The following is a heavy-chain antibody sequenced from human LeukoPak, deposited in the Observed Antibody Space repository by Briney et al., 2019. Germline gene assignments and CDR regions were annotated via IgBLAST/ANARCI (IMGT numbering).Heavy chain of an antibody. Sequence: SETLSLSCTVSGISISGFHWSWIRQPPGKGLEWIGYILSSGGTTYNPSLNSRVTMSRDMSKNQFSLKLTSVTATDTAVYYCARLKYGSGSYHFDYWGQGTLVTVSS. CDR3: ARLKYGSGSYHFDY. D-gene: IGHD3-10*01. CDR2: ILSSGGT. CDR1: GISISGFH. V-gene: IGHV4-59*08. J-gene: IGHJ4*02.